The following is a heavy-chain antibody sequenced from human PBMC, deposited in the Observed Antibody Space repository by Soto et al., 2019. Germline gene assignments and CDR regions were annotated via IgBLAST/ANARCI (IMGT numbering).Heavy chain of an antibody. CDR2: IIPVFGTG. Sequence: QVQLVQSGAEVKRPGSSVKVSCKASGGTFSSYAISWVRQAPGQGLEWMGGIIPVFGTGIYAQKLQGRVTITADKSTNTAYMELSSLRYEDTAVYFCARVSGTGGCTYGLDYWGQGTVVTVSS. J-gene: IGHJ4*02. CDR3: ARVSGTGGCTYGLDY. D-gene: IGHD5-18*01. CDR1: GGTFSSYA. V-gene: IGHV1-69*06.